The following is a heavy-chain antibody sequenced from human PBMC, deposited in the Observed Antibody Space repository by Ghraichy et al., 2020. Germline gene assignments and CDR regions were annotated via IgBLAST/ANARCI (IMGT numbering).Heavy chain of an antibody. Sequence: GGSLRLSCAASGFTFSSYGMHWVRQAPGKGLEWVAVIWYDGSNKYYADSVKGRFTISRDNSKNTLYLQMNSLRAEDTAVYYCARCSGGSCYSHAFDIWGQGTMVTVSS. CDR1: GFTFSSYG. J-gene: IGHJ3*02. V-gene: IGHV3-33*01. CDR3: ARCSGGSCYSHAFDI. CDR2: IWYDGSNK. D-gene: IGHD2-15*01.